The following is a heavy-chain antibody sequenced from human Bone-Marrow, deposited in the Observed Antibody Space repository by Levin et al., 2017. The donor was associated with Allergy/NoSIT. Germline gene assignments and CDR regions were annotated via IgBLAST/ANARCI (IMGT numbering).Heavy chain of an antibody. CDR3: ARQAVPAAMNGFDS. CDR2: IYYSGST. V-gene: IGHV4-59*08. D-gene: IGHD2-2*01. J-gene: IGHJ5*01. CDR1: GASISSFY. Sequence: GSLRLSCTVSGASISSFYWSWIRQPPGKGLEWIGYIYYSGSTNYSPSLKSRVSMSADMSRNQVYLTMSSVSAADTAVYYCARQAVPAAMNGFDSWGQGTLVTVSS.